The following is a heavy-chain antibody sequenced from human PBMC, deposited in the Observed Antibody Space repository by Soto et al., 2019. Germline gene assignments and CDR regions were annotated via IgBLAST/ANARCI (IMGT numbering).Heavy chain of an antibody. Sequence: ASVKVSCKASGYTFTGYYMHWVRQAPGQGLEWMGWINPNSGGTNYAQKFQGWVTMTRDTSISTAYMELSRLGSDDTAVYYCAREARIAAAMDVWGKGTTVTVSS. CDR1: GYTFTGYY. CDR3: AREARIAAAMDV. D-gene: IGHD6-13*01. CDR2: INPNSGGT. V-gene: IGHV1-2*04. J-gene: IGHJ6*04.